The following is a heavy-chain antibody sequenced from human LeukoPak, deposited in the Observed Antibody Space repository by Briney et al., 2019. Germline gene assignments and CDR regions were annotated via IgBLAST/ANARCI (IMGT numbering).Heavy chain of an antibody. D-gene: IGHD3-10*01. CDR3: ARDASGSRPNY. V-gene: IGHV3-53*01. J-gene: IGHJ4*02. CDR1: GFTVSSDY. CDR2: IDATGST. Sequence: PGGSLRLSCAASGFTVSSDYMTWVRKAPGKGLEWVSSIDATGSTNYADSVRGRFTLSRDNSKNTLYLRMSGLRAEDTAVYYCARDASGSRPNYWGQGTLVTVTS.